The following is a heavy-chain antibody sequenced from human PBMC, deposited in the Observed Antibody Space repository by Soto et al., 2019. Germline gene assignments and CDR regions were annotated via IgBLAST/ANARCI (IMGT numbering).Heavy chain of an antibody. V-gene: IGHV3-30-3*01. D-gene: IGHD3-22*01. CDR3: ARDPNYYDSSGYYYGYFDY. J-gene: IGHJ4*02. CDR2: ISYDGSNK. Sequence: GGSLRLYCAASGFTFSSYAMHWVRQAPGKGLEWVAVISYDGSNKYYADSVKGRFTISRDNSKNTLYLQMNSLRAEDTAVYYCARDPNYYDSSGYYYGYFDYWGQGTLVTVSS. CDR1: GFTFSSYA.